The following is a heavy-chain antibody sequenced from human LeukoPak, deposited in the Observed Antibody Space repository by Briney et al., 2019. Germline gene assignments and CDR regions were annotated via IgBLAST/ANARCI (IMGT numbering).Heavy chain of an antibody. CDR1: GFTFSSYS. CDR2: ISSSSSYI. V-gene: IGHV3-21*01. Sequence: PGGSLRLSCAASGFTFSSYSMNWVRQAPGKGLEWVSSISSSSSYIYYADSVKGRFTISRDNAKNSLYLQMNSLRAEDTAVYYCARAKEDCNGGSCQFDYWGQGTLVTVSS. D-gene: IGHD2-15*01. J-gene: IGHJ4*02. CDR3: ARAKEDCNGGSCQFDY.